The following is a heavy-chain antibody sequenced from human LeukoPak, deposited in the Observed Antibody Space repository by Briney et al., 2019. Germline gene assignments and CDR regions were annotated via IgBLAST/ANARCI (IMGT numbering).Heavy chain of an antibody. J-gene: IGHJ4*02. CDR2: MSDSGSP. V-gene: IGHV4-59*11. CDR1: GGSISGHY. CDR3: ARDGGDSSGYYYIDH. Sequence: PSETLSLTCAVSGGSISGHYWNWIRQPPGKGLEWIGHMSDSGSPNYNPSLKSRVTLSVDMSKNHFSLRLSSVTAADTAVYYCARDGGDSSGYYYIDHWGQGTLVTVSS. D-gene: IGHD3-22*01.